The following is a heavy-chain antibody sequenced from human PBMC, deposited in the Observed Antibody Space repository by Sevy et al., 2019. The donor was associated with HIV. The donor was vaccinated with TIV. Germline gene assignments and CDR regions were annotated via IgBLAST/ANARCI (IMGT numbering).Heavy chain of an antibody. V-gene: IGHV3-9*01. D-gene: IGHD3-10*01. CDR1: GFIFGNYA. CDR3: VKDCGRHRSGTYSPNWFDS. J-gene: IGHJ5*01. Sequence: GGSLRLSCAASGFIFGNYAMHWVRQAPGKGLDWVSGISWNGDSTPYANSMRGRFTSPRDNARNSIYQQMNILRNEDTAFYYCVKDCGRHRSGTYSPNWFDSWGQGTLVTVSS. CDR2: ISWNGDST.